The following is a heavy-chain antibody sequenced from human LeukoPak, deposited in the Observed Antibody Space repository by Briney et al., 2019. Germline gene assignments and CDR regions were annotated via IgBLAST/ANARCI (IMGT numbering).Heavy chain of an antibody. CDR2: IYYSGST. D-gene: IGHD3-10*01. CDR1: GGSISSSSYY. V-gene: IGHV4-39*07. Sequence: SETLSLTCTVSGGSISSSSYYWGWIRQPPGKGLEWIGSIYYSGSTYYNPSLKSRVTISVDTSKNQFSLKLSSVTAADTAVYYCARGAIYYYGSGSGGWFDPWGQGTLVTVSS. CDR3: ARGAIYYYGSGSGGWFDP. J-gene: IGHJ5*02.